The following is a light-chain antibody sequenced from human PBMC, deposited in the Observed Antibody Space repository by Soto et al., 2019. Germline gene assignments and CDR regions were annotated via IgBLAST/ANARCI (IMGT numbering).Light chain of an antibody. J-gene: IGLJ1*01. CDR3: SSYTSSSTPLYV. CDR1: RSNIGSNY. CDR2: RNN. Sequence: QSVLTQPPSASGTPGQRVTFSCSGGRSNIGSNYVFWYQQFPGTAPKLLIYRNNQRPSGVPDRFSGSKSGTSASLAISGLRSEDEADYYCSSYTSSSTPLYVFGTGTKLTVL. V-gene: IGLV1-47*01.